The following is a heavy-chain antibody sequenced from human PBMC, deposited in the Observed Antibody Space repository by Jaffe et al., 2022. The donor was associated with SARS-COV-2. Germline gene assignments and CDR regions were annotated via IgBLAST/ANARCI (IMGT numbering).Heavy chain of an antibody. CDR2: IDASRGGK. D-gene: IGHD3-10*01. CDR1: GHILVGDY. Sequence: QVQLVQSGAEVRKPGASVKISCKASGHILVGDYVHWVRQAPGQGLEWMGMIDASRGGKTYAQHLLGRVTMTRDTSTNIIYMELISLTSEDTAVYFCARANAITRIFDYWGQGTLVTVSS. V-gene: IGHV1-46*04. J-gene: IGHJ4*02. CDR3: ARANAITRIFDY.